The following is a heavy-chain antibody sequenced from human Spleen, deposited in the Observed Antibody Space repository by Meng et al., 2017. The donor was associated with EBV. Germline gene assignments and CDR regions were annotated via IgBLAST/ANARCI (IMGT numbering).Heavy chain of an antibody. J-gene: IGHJ4*02. Sequence: QVQPVQSGPEVKKPGASVKVSCKASGYTFTNYGFSWVRQAPGQGLEWMGWISADNRHTNYAQNLQGRVTMTTDTSTSTAYMEMRSLRSDDTAMYYCARDSDVLRYFVPFDYWGQGTLVTVSS. CDR1: GYTFTNYG. CDR3: ARDSDVLRYFVPFDY. CDR2: ISADNRHT. V-gene: IGHV1-18*01. D-gene: IGHD3-9*01.